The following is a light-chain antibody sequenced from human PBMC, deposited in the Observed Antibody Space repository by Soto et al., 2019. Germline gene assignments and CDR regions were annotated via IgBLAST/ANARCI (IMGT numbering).Light chain of an antibody. Sequence: EIVMTQSTATLSVSPGEKATLSCKTSQSVSSDLAWYQQKPGRAPRLLIYGASTRATGIPARFSGSGSGTEFTLTISSLQPDDFATYYCQHYNSYSEAFGQGTKVDIK. J-gene: IGKJ1*01. CDR1: QSVSSD. CDR3: QHYNSYSEA. CDR2: GAS. V-gene: IGKV3-15*01.